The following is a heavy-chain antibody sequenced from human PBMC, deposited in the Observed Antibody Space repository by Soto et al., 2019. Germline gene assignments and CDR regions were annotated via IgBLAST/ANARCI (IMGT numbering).Heavy chain of an antibody. CDR1: GFTFNSYA. V-gene: IGHV3-23*01. J-gene: IGHJ5*01. D-gene: IGHD6-19*01. CDR3: AKGCGGAVAGLRYGTLDS. CDR2: ISGSGGST. Sequence: EVQLLESGGGLVQPGGSLRLSCAASGFTFNSYAMSWVRQAPGKGLEWVSAISGSGGSTYYADSVKGRFTISRDNSKSTLYLQMNSLRAEDTAVYYCAKGCGGAVAGLRYGTLDSWGQGTLVTVSS.